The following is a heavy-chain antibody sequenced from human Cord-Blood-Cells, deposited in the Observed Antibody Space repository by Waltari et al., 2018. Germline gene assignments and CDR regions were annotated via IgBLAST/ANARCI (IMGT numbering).Heavy chain of an antibody. CDR3: ARFFTGCSSTSCYYNAFDI. Sequence: QVQLVQSGAEVKKPGASVKVSCKASGYTFTGYYMHWVRQAPGQGLEWMGGIHPNSGGTNYAQKLQGRVTRTRDTSISTAYMELSRLRSDDTAVYYCARFFTGCSSTSCYYNAFDIWGQGTMVTVSS. J-gene: IGHJ3*02. CDR2: IHPNSGGT. D-gene: IGHD2-2*01. CDR1: GYTFTGYY. V-gene: IGHV1-2*02.